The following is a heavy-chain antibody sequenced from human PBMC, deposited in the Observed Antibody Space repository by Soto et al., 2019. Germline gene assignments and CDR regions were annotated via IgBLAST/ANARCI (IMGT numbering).Heavy chain of an antibody. CDR2: IIPIFGTA. Sequence: SVKVSCKASGGTFSSYAISWVRQAPGQGLEWMGGIIPIFGTANYAQKFQGRVTITADESTSTAYMELSSLRSEDTAVYYCARDREYSSSWDGSYFDYWGQGTLVTVSS. J-gene: IGHJ4*02. V-gene: IGHV1-69*13. D-gene: IGHD6-13*01. CDR1: GGTFSSYA. CDR3: ARDREYSSSWDGSYFDY.